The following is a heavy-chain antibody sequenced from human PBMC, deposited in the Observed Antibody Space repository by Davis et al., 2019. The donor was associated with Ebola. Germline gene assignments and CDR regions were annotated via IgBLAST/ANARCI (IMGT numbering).Heavy chain of an antibody. Sequence: GESLKISCAASGFTFSGSAMHWVRQASGKGLEWVGRIRSKANSYATAYAASVKGRFTISRDDSKNTAYLQMNSLNTEDTAVYYCTTTTTASDYWGQGTLVTVSS. CDR2: IRSKANSYAT. D-gene: IGHD4-11*01. J-gene: IGHJ4*02. CDR1: GFTFSGSA. CDR3: TTTTTASDY. V-gene: IGHV3-73*01.